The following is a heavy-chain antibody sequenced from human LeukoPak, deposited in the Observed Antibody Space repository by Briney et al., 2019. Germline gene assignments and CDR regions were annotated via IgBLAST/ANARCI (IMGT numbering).Heavy chain of an antibody. Sequence: PGGSLRLSCAASGFTVSSDYMSWVRQAPGKGLEWVSVIYSGGSTYYADSVKGRFTISRDNSKNTLYLQMNSLRAEDTAVYYCARVLRYFDWSQTQYYFDYWGQGTLVTVSS. V-gene: IGHV3-66*01. CDR1: GFTVSSDY. CDR3: ARVLRYFDWSQTQYYFDY. CDR2: IYSGGST. D-gene: IGHD3-9*01. J-gene: IGHJ4*02.